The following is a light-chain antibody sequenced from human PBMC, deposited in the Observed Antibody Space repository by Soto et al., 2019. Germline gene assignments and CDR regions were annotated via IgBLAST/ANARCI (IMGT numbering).Light chain of an antibody. CDR3: HQYDNWPPYT. Sequence: EIVMTQSPTTLSVSPGERATLSCRASQSVSNNLAWYQQKPGQAPRLLIYGASTRATGIPARFSGSGSETEFTLAISSLQSEDSAVYYCHQYDNWPPYTFGQGTNLEIK. CDR2: GAS. J-gene: IGKJ2*01. CDR1: QSVSNN. V-gene: IGKV3D-15*01.